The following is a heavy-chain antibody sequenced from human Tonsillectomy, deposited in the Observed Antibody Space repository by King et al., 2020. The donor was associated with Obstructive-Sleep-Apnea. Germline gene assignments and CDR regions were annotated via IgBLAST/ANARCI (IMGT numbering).Heavy chain of an antibody. V-gene: IGHV5-51*01. J-gene: IGHJ4*02. CDR1: GYSFTNYW. Sequence: VQLVESGAEVKKPGESLKISCKGSGYSFTNYWIGWVRQMPGKGLEWMGVIYPVDSDARYSPSFQGQVSISADNSIRTASLQWGSLRASDTAVYYCARLSAGDLHTHFDYWGQGTLVTVSS. CDR2: IYPVDSDA. CDR3: ARLSAGDLHTHFDY. D-gene: IGHD6-13*01.